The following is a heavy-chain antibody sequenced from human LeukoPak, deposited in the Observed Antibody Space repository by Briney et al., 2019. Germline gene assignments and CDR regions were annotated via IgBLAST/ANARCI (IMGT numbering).Heavy chain of an antibody. V-gene: IGHV1-2*06. CDR3: ARDPKRIAAAGNY. CDR1: GYTFTGYC. CDR2: INPNSGGT. J-gene: IGHJ4*02. D-gene: IGHD6-13*01. Sequence: ASVKVSCKASGYTFTGYCMHWVRQASGQGLEWRGRINPNSGGTNYAQKFQGRVTMTRDTSISTAYMELSRLRSDDTAVYYCARDPKRIAAAGNYWGQGTLVTVSS.